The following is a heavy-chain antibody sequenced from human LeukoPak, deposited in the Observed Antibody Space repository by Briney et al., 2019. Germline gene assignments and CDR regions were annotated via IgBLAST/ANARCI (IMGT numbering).Heavy chain of an antibody. D-gene: IGHD5-18*01. CDR3: AKDRYTAMVLPDY. CDR2: ISYDGSNK. CDR1: GLSFSSYG. V-gene: IGHV3-30*18. J-gene: IGHJ4*02. Sequence: GGSLRLSCAASGLSFSSYGMHWVRQAPGKGLEWVAVISYDGSNKYYADSVKGRFTISRDNSKNTLYLQMNSLRAEDTAVYYCAKDRYTAMVLPDYWGQGTLVTVSS.